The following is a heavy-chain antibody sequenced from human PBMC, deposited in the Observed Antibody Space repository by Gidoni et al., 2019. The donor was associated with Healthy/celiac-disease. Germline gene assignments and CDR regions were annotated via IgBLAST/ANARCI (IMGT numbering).Heavy chain of an antibody. D-gene: IGHD5-18*01. CDR1: GFTFSSSA. Sequence: EVQLLESGGGLVQPGGSLNLSCAASGFTFSSSAMSWVRQAPGKGLEGVSAISGSGGSTYYADSVKGRFTISRDNSKNTLYLQMNSLRAEDTAVYYCAKDNWKGGTWIQLLDYFDYWGQGTLVTVSS. V-gene: IGHV3-23*01. CDR2: ISGSGGST. J-gene: IGHJ4*02. CDR3: AKDNWKGGTWIQLLDYFDY.